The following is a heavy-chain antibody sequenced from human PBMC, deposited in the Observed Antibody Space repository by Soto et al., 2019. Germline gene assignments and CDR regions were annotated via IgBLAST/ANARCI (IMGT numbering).Heavy chain of an antibody. CDR1: GFTFSDYY. V-gene: IGHV3-11*01. Sequence: QVQLVESGGGLVKPGGSLRLSCAASGFTFSDYYMSWIRQAPGKGLEWISYISRSASTIYYADSGKGRFTISRDNAKNSLDLQMNSLRAEDTAGYYCARMPYSSSWSDYWGQGTLVTVSS. CDR2: ISRSASTI. J-gene: IGHJ4*02. D-gene: IGHD6-13*01. CDR3: ARMPYSSSWSDY.